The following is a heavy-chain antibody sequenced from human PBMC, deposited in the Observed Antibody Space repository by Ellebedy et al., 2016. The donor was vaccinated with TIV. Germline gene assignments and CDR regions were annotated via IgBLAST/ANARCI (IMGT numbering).Heavy chain of an antibody. Sequence: GGSLRFSCAASELNVSSNYMSWVRQAPGKGLEWVSVIFIDSTTYYADSVKGRFTISRDNSKNTLYIQMNSVRAEDTAVYYCARETFNDVDLKLWGLFDIWGQGTMVTVSS. CDR1: ELNVSSNY. D-gene: IGHD3-10*01. CDR3: ARETFNDVDLKLWGLFDI. J-gene: IGHJ3*02. V-gene: IGHV3-66*01. CDR2: IFIDSTT.